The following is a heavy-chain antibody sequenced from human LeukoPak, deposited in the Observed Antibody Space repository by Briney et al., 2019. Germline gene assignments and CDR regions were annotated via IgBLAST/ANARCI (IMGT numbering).Heavy chain of an antibody. CDR1: GGSISRSSYY. V-gene: IGHV4-39*07. D-gene: IGHD2-8*01. CDR2: IYYSGST. Sequence: SETLSLTCTVSGGSISRSSYYWGWIRQPPGKGLEWIGSIYYSGSTYYNPSLKSRVTISVDTSKNQFSLKLSSVTAADTAVYYCASGVLQFDYWGQGTLVTVSS. J-gene: IGHJ4*02. CDR3: ASGVLQFDY.